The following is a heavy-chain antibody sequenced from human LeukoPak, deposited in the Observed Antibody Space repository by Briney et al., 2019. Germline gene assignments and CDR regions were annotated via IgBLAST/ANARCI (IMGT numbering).Heavy chain of an antibody. CDR1: GFPFSSYA. J-gene: IGHJ4*02. Sequence: GGSLRLSCTGSGFPFSSYAMSWVRQAPGRGLEWVPAISGGGVTTYYADSVKGRFTISRDNSKNTLSLQMNSLRAEDTAVYYCAKRSAYYDSSGFNPFDFWGQGTLVTVSS. CDR3: AKRSAYYDSSGFNPFDF. CDR2: ISGGGVTT. V-gene: IGHV3-23*01. D-gene: IGHD3-22*01.